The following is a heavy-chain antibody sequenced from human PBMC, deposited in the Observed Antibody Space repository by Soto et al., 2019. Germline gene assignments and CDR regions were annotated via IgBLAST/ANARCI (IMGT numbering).Heavy chain of an antibody. J-gene: IGHJ3*02. CDR3: AKGRYSATWYDAFDI. D-gene: IGHD1-26*01. CDR1: GFTLSSYA. CDR2: ISASGDRT. Sequence: EVQLLESGGGLVQPGGSLRLSCAASGFTLSSYAMSWVRQAAGKGLEWVSTISASGDRTYYADSVKARFAISRDNSKNTLYLQMNGLRAEDTAVYFCAKGRYSATWYDAFDIWGQGTMVTVSS. V-gene: IGHV3-23*01.